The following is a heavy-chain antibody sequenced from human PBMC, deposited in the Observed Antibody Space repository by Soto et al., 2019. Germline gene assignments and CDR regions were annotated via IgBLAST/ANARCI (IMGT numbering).Heavy chain of an antibody. CDR1: GFTFSNHA. V-gene: IGHV3-30-3*01. CDR3: ARDLNLFGTDWYHNFDS. J-gene: IGHJ4*02. Sequence: PGGSLRLSCAASGFTFSNHAMHWVRQAPGKGLEWVAVVSYDGSSKYYADSVKGRFTISRDNSKNTLYLQMNSLRAEDTAFYYCARDLNLFGTDWYHNFDSWGQGTLVTVSS. D-gene: IGHD3-9*01. CDR2: VSYDGSSK.